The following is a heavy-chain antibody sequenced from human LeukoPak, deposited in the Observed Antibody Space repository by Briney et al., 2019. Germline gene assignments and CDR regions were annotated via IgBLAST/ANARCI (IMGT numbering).Heavy chain of an antibody. V-gene: IGHV3-33*08. CDR2: IWFDGSNE. Sequence: GGSRRPSLAAPGSPSSTYAMNGVRKAPGKGLGWGAFIWFDGSNEDYADSVKGRFTISRDNSKNTLFLQMNSLRAEDTAVYYCVGDPPNSGFAFAFWGQGTLVTVSS. CDR3: VGDPPNSGFAFAF. D-gene: IGHD5-12*01. J-gene: IGHJ4*02. CDR1: GSPSSTYA.